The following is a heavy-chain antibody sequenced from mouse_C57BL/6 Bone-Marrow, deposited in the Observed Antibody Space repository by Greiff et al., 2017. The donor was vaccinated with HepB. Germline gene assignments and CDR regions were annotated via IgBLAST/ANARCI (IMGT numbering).Heavy chain of an antibody. J-gene: IGHJ4*01. CDR3: ASREDYYGSSYRDYAMDY. D-gene: IGHD1-1*01. CDR2: ISTYYGDA. Sequence: QVQLKQSGPELVRPGVSVKISCKGSGYTFTDYAMHWVKQSHAKSLEWIGVISTYYGDASYNQKFKDKATMTVDKSSSTAYMELARLTSEDSAVYYCASREDYYGSSYRDYAMDYWGQGTSVTVSS. CDR1: GYTFTDYA. V-gene: IGHV1-67*01.